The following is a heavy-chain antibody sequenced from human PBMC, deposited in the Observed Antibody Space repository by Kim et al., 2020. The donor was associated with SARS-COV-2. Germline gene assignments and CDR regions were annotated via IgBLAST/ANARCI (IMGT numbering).Heavy chain of an antibody. J-gene: IGHJ5*02. Sequence: SETLSLTCTVSGGSISSYYWSWIRQPPGKGLEWIGYIYYSGSTNYNPSPKSRVTISVDTSKNQFSLKLSSVTAADTAVYYCARGTTPNWFDPWGQGTLVTVSS. CDR3: ARGTTPNWFDP. V-gene: IGHV4-59*13. CDR1: GGSISSYY. D-gene: IGHD2-15*01. CDR2: IYYSGST.